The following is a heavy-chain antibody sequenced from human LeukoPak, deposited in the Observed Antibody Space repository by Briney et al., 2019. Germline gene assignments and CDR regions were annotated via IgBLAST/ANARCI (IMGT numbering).Heavy chain of an antibody. J-gene: IGHJ5*02. V-gene: IGHV3-9*01. Sequence: GRSLRLSCAASGFTFDDYAMHWVRQAPGKGLEWVSGISWNSGSIGYADSVKGRFTISRDNAKNSLYLQMNSLRAEDTALYYCAKGMRQWLEGWFDPWGQGTLVTVSS. D-gene: IGHD6-19*01. CDR2: ISWNSGSI. CDR1: GFTFDDYA. CDR3: AKGMRQWLEGWFDP.